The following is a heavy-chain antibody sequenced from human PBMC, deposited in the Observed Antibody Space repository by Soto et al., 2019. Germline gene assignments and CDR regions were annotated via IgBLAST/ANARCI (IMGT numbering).Heavy chain of an antibody. D-gene: IGHD3-22*01. CDR1: GFIFTNYW. Sequence: ASVKVSCKTSGFIFTNYWMHWVRQAPGQGLEWMGVINPSGRSTIYAQKFQGRFTTTRDTSTTTLYMELSSLKSEDTAVYYCARDQSADSSGYSYWWFDPWGQGTLVTVSS. V-gene: IGHV1-46*01. CDR3: ARDQSADSSGYSYWWFDP. J-gene: IGHJ5*02. CDR2: INPSGRST.